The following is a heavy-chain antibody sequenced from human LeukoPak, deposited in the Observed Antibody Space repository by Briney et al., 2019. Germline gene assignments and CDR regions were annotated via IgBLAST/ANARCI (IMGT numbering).Heavy chain of an antibody. CDR2: IYYSGST. D-gene: IGHD2-2*01. CDR1: GGSISSGDYY. Sequence: SQTLSLTCTVSGGSISSGDYYWSWIRQPPGKGLEWIGYIYYSGSTYYNPSLKSRVTISVDTSKNQFSLKLSSVTAADTAVYYCARARGLYCSSTCCYADAFDIWGQGTMVTVSS. CDR3: ARARGLYCSSTCCYADAFDI. J-gene: IGHJ3*02. V-gene: IGHV4-30-4*08.